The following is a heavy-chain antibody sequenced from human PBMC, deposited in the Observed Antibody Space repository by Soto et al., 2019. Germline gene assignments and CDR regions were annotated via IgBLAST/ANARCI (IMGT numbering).Heavy chain of an antibody. Sequence: QVQLVQSGAEVKKPGASVKVSCKASGYTFTSYSISWVRQAPGQGLEWMGWISAYNDNTNYAQNLQGRVTMTTDTCTRTAYMELRSLRSDDTAVYYCARDHYYVSGTLYDYGMDVWGQGTTVTVSS. D-gene: IGHD3-10*01. J-gene: IGHJ6*02. V-gene: IGHV1-18*04. CDR1: GYTFTSYS. CDR2: ISAYNDNT. CDR3: ARDHYYVSGTLYDYGMDV.